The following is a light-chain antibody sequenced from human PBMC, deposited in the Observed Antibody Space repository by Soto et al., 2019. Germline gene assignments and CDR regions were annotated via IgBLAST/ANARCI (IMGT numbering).Light chain of an antibody. CDR3: SSYTSGSTYV. CDR1: SSDVGGYNY. Sequence: QSALTQPASVSGSPGQSITMSCTGTSSDVGGYNYVSWYQQHPGKAPKLMIYEVTNRPSGVSTRFSGSKSGNTASLTISGLQAEDEADYYCSSYTSGSTYVYGTGTKLTVL. CDR2: EVT. J-gene: IGLJ1*01. V-gene: IGLV2-14*01.